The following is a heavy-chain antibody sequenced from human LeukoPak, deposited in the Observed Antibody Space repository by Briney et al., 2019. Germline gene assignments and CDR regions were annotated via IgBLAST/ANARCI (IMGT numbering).Heavy chain of an antibody. J-gene: IGHJ4*02. D-gene: IGHD3-10*01. CDR3: ARDGGATMVRGVATYDS. V-gene: IGHV3-74*01. CDR2: INSDESST. Sequence: PGGSLRLSCAASGFTFSSSWMHWVRQAPGKGLVWVSRINSDESSTNYADSVQGRFTISRDNAKNTLYLQMNSLRAEDTAVYYCARDGGATMVRGVATYDSWGQGTLVTVSS. CDR1: GFTFSSSW.